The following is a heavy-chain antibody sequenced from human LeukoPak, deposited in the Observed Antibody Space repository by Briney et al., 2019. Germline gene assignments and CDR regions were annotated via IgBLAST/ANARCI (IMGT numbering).Heavy chain of an antibody. CDR3: ARGSWSSSIDY. D-gene: IGHD6-6*01. CDR1: GGSISSGDYY. Sequence: SETLSLTCTVSGGSISSGDYYWSWIRQPPGKGLEYVGYIYYSGSTYYNPSLKSRITISVDTSKNQFSLKLSSVTAADTAVYYCARGSWSSSIDYWGQGTLVTVSS. J-gene: IGHJ4*02. V-gene: IGHV4-30-4*01. CDR2: IYYSGST.